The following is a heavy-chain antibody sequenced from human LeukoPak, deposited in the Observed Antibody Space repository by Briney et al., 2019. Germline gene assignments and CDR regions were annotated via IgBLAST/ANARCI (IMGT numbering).Heavy chain of an antibody. CDR1: GFTFSNYA. CDR2: IDASGGAT. V-gene: IGHV3-23*01. J-gene: IGHJ5*02. D-gene: IGHD6-19*01. Sequence: GGSLRLSCAASGFTFSNYAMSWVRQAPGKGLEWVSSIDASGGATYYADSVKGRFTISRDNSKNTFYLQMNSLRAEDTAVYSCAKGSGSGWYGWFAPWGHGTLVTVSS. CDR3: AKGSGSGWYGWFAP.